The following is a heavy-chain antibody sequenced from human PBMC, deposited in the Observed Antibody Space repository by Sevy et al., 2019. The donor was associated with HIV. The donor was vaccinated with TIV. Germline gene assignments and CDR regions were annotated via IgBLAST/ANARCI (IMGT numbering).Heavy chain of an antibody. Sequence: ASVKVSCKTSGYIFTNSGTTWVRQAPGQGLEWMGWIGVYNGNLKYAQKFQGRATMTTETSTSTAYMELTSLRSDDTGVYYCARVPTYHYGSATYFDYWGQGTLVTVSS. CDR3: ARVPTYHYGSATYFDY. J-gene: IGHJ4*02. D-gene: IGHD3-10*01. CDR1: GYIFTNSG. CDR2: IGVYNGNL. V-gene: IGHV1-18*01.